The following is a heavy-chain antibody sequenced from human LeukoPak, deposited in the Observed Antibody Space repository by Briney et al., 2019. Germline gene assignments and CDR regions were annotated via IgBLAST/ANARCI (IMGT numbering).Heavy chain of an antibody. Sequence: GRSLRLSCAASGFTFSSYGMHWVRQAPGKGLEWVAVIWYDGSNKYYADSVKGRFTISRDNSKNTLYLQMNSLRAEDTAVYYCARDRDYYDSSGYYYGYFDYWGQGTLVPV. CDR3: ARDRDYYDSSGYYYGYFDY. CDR2: IWYDGSNK. D-gene: IGHD3-22*01. J-gene: IGHJ4*02. CDR1: GFTFSSYG. V-gene: IGHV3-33*01.